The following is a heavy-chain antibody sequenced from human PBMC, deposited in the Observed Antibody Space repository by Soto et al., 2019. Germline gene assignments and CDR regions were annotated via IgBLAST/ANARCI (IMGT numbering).Heavy chain of an antibody. J-gene: IGHJ6*02. CDR3: ARHIRSSGWYTGLDV. CDR2: IDPSDSYT. V-gene: IGHV5-10-1*01. D-gene: IGHD6-19*01. Sequence: WVRQMPGKGLEWLGRIDPSDSYTNYSPSFQGHVRISVDKSTNTAYLQWSNLKASDTATFYCARHIRSSGWYTGLDVWGQGTTVTVSS.